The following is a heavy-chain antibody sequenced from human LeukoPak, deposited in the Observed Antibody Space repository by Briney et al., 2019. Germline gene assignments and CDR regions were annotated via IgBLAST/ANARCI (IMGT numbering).Heavy chain of an antibody. V-gene: IGHV4-59*08. D-gene: IGHD3-16*01. CDR3: AGGLWYFDL. J-gene: IGHJ2*01. CDR2: IYYSGST. CDR1: GGSISSYY. Sequence: SETLSLTCTVSGGSISSYYWSWIRQPPGKGLEWIGYIYYSGSTNYNPSLKSRVTISVDTSKKQFSLKLSYVTAADTAVYYCAGGLWYFDLWGRGTLVTVSS.